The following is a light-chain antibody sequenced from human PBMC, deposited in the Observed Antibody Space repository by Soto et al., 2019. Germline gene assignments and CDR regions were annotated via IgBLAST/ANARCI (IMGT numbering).Light chain of an antibody. CDR1: QGVSTW. Sequence: DIPMTQSPSSLSASVGDRVTITCRASQGVSTWLAWYQQKPGKAPNLLIYTASSLQSGVPSRFSGSGSGTDFTLTINGLQPEDFATYYCQQAASFPMTFGQGARLEIK. CDR2: TAS. J-gene: IGKJ5*01. CDR3: QQAASFPMT. V-gene: IGKV1-12*01.